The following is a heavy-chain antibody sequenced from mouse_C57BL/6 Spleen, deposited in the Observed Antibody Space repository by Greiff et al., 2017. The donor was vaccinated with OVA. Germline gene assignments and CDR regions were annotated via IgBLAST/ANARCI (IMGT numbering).Heavy chain of an antibody. D-gene: IGHD3-2*02. CDR2: IYPGSGNT. CDR1: GYTFTDYY. J-gene: IGHJ2*01. CDR3: ARLLDSSGYFDY. V-gene: IGHV1-76*01. Sequence: LVESGAELVRPGASVKLSCKASGYTFTDYYINWVKQRPGQGLEWIARIYPGSGNTYYNEKFKGKATLTAEKSSSTAYMQLSSLTSEDSAVYFCARLLDSSGYFDYWGQGTTLTVSS.